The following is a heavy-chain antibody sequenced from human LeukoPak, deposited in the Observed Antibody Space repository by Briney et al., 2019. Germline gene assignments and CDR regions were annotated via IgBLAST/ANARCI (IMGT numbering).Heavy chain of an antibody. Sequence: SVKVSCKASGGTFSSYAISWGRQAPGQGLEWMGGIIPILGTANYAQKFQGRVTITADVSTSTAYMELSSLRSEDTAVYYCARNYDFWSGYYGGYYYYYMDVWGKGTTVTVSS. CDR1: GGTFSSYA. V-gene: IGHV1-69*13. J-gene: IGHJ6*03. CDR3: ARNYDFWSGYYGGYYYYYMDV. CDR2: IIPILGTA. D-gene: IGHD3-3*01.